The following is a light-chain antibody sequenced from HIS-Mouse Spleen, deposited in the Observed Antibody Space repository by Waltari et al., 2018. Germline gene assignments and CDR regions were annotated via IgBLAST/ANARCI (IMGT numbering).Light chain of an antibody. CDR3: SSYTSSSTLV. Sequence: QSALTQPASVSGSPGQSITISCTGTSSDVGGYNYVPWYQQHPCKAPKLMIYDVSNRPSGVSNRFSGSKSGNTASLTISGLQAEDEADYYCSSYTSSSTLVFGGGTKLTVL. CDR2: DVS. CDR1: SSDVGGYNY. V-gene: IGLV2-14*03. J-gene: IGLJ2*01.